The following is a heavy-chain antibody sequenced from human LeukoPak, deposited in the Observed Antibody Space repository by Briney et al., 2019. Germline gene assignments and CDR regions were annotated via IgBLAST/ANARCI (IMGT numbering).Heavy chain of an antibody. J-gene: IGHJ4*02. D-gene: IGHD6-13*01. CDR3: ARDRSAAAALDY. CDR1: GFTVSNNY. Sequence: GGSLRLSCAASGFTVSNNYMSWVRQAPGKGLEWVSVIYSGGSTYYADSVKGRFTISRDNSKNTLYLQMNSLRAEDTAVYYCARDRSAAAALDYWGQGTLVTVSS. CDR2: IYSGGST. V-gene: IGHV3-53*01.